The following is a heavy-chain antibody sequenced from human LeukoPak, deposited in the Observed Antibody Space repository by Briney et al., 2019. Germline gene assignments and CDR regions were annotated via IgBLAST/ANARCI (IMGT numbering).Heavy chain of an antibody. CDR3: ARDFSRNDFWSGSNWFDP. CDR1: GGTFNSYA. V-gene: IGHV1-69*01. J-gene: IGHJ5*02. CDR2: IIPIFGTA. Sequence: GSSVKVSCKASGGTFNSYAISWVRQAPGQGLEWMGGIIPIFGTANYAQKFQGRVTITADESTSTAYMELSSLRSEDTAVYYCARDFSRNDFWSGSNWFDPWGQGTLVTVSS. D-gene: IGHD3-3*01.